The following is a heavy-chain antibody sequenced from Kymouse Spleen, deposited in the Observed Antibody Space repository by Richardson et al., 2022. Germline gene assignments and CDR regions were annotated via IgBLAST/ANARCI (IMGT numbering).Heavy chain of an antibody. CDR1: GGSISSSNW. CDR3: ARRRGYYYGSGSHLYYYYGMDV. Sequence: QVQLQESGPGLVKPSGTLSLTCAVSGGSISSSNWWSWVRQPPGKGLEWIGEIYHSGSTNYNPSLKSRVTISVDKSKNQFSLKLSSVTAADTAVYYCARRRGYYYGSGSHLYYYYGMDVWGQGTTVTVSS. J-gene: IGHJ6*02. V-gene: IGHV4-4*02. D-gene: IGHD3-10*01. CDR2: IYHSGST.